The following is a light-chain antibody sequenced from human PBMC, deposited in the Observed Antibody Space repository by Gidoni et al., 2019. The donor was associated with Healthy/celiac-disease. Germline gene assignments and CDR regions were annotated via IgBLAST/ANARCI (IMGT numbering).Light chain of an antibody. CDR1: NIGSNN. J-gene: IGLJ2*01. CDR3: QVWDSSTVV. V-gene: IGLV3-9*01. CDR2: RDY. Sequence: SYELTPPLSVSVAQGQTARITWGGNNIGSNNVHWYQQKQAQAPVLVIYRDYNRPSGIPERFSGSNSGNTATLPSSRAQAGDEADYCCQVWDSSTVVFGGGTKLTVL.